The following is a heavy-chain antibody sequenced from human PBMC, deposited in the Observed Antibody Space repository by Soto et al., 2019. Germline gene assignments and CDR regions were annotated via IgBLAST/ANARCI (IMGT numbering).Heavy chain of an antibody. D-gene: IGHD6-19*01. CDR2: IYYSGST. J-gene: IGHJ5*02. V-gene: IGHV4-61*08. CDR3: AREQGSPYSSGWRNWFDP. Sequence: SETLSLTCTVSGGSISSGGYYWSWIRQHPGKGLEWIGYIYYSGSTNYNPSLKSRVTISVDTSKNQFSLKLSSVTAADTAVYYCAREQGSPYSSGWRNWFDPWGQGTLVTVSS. CDR1: GGSISSGGYY.